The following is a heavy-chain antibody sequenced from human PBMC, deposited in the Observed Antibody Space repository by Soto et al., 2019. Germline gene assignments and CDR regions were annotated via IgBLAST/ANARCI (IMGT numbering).Heavy chain of an antibody. CDR3: ARTRITIFGVVTHYFDY. D-gene: IGHD3-3*01. CDR2: ISAYNGNT. Sequence: GASVKVSCKAAGYTFTSYGISWVRQAPGQGLEWMGWISAYNGNTNYAQKLQGRVTMTTDTSTSTAYMELRSLRSDDTAVYYCARTRITIFGVVTHYFDYWGQGTLVTVS. V-gene: IGHV1-18*01. J-gene: IGHJ4*02. CDR1: GYTFTSYG.